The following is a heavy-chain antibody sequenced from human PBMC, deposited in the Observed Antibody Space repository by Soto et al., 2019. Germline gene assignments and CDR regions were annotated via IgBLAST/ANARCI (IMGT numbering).Heavy chain of an antibody. Sequence: ASVKVSCKASGYTFTSYGISWVRQAPGQGLEWMGWISAYNGNTNYAQKLQGRVTMTTDTSTSTAYMELRSLRSDDTAVYYCARDPYIVARYYGMDVWGQGTTVTVSS. CDR1: GYTFTSYG. CDR3: ARDPYIVARYYGMDV. D-gene: IGHD3-22*01. V-gene: IGHV1-18*01. CDR2: ISAYNGNT. J-gene: IGHJ6*01.